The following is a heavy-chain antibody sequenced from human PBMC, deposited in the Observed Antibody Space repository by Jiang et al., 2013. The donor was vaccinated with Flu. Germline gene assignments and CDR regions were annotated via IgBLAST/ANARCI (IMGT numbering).Heavy chain of an antibody. V-gene: IGHV6-1*01. J-gene: IGHJ4*02. CDR3: ARGGHGMTVALFDH. Sequence: QTLSLTCAISGDSVSSNSAAWNWIRQSPSRGLEWLGRTYYRSKWYYDYAVSVKSRITINPDTSKNQFSLQLNSVTPEDTAVYYCARGGHGMTVALFDHWGQGTLVTVSS. CDR2: TYYRSKWYY. CDR1: GDSVSSNSAA. D-gene: IGHD6-19*01.